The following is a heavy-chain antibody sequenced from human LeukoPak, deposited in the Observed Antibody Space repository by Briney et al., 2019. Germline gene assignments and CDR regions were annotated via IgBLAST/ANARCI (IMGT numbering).Heavy chain of an antibody. CDR1: GFTFSGSA. CDR3: TTLPSGSRDYYGMDV. J-gene: IGHJ6*02. CDR2: IRSKANSCAT. D-gene: IGHD3-10*01. Sequence: PGGSLRLSCAASGFTFSGSALHWVLEASGKGLEGGGRIRSKANSCATPYAASVKGRFTISRDDSKNTAYLKMNSLKTEDTAVYYCTTLPSGSRDYYGMDVWGQGTTVTVSS. V-gene: IGHV3-73*01.